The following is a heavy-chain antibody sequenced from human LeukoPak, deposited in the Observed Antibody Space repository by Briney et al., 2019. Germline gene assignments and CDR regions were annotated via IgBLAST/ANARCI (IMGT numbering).Heavy chain of an antibody. CDR1: GFTFSSYG. CDR3: ARDLALVDY. V-gene: IGHV3-33*01. CDR2: IWYGGSNK. J-gene: IGHJ4*02. D-gene: IGHD3-16*01. Sequence: PGRSLRLSCAASGFTFSSYGMHWVRQAPGKGLEWVAVIWYGGSNKYYADSVKGRFTISRDNSKNTLYLQMNSLRAEDTAVYYCARDLALVDYWGQGTLVTVSS.